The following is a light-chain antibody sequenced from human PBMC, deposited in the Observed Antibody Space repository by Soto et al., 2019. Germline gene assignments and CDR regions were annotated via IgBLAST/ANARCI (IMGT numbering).Light chain of an antibody. CDR3: GTWDGSLSAGV. Sequence: QSVLTQPPSVSAAPGQMVTISCSGSTSNIGENYVSWYQHFPGTAPKLLIRDDNKRLSGIPDRFSGSKSGTSATLGIAGLQAGDEADYYCGTWDGSLSAGVFGGGTQLTVL. V-gene: IGLV1-51*01. CDR2: DDN. J-gene: IGLJ2*01. CDR1: TSNIGENY.